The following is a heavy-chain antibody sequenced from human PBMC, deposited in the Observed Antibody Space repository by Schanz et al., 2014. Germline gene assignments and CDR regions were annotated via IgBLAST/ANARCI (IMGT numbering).Heavy chain of an antibody. D-gene: IGHD5-12*01. J-gene: IGHJ4*02. CDR3: ARKVVATIGGYYDN. CDR1: GFSFSSYA. CDR2: MNESHSTI. Sequence: EVQLLESGGGLVEPGGSLRLSCAASGFSFSSYAMGWVRQARGKGLEWVSAMNESHSTIYYADSVRGRFTISRDNAENTLCLQMDGLTAEDTAVYCCARKVVATIGGYYDNWGQGTLVIVSS. V-gene: IGHV3-23*01.